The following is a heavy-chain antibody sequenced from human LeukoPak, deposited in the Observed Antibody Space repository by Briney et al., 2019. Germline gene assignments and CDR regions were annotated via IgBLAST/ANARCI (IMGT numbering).Heavy chain of an antibody. CDR3: ARASGTTAYFDY. CDR2: INPSGGST. Sequence: ASVKVSCKASGYTLTSYYMHWVRQAPGQGLEWMGIINPSGGSTSYAQKFQGRVTMTRDTSTSTVYMELSSLRSEDTAVYYCARASGTTAYFDYWGQGTLVTVSS. J-gene: IGHJ4*02. V-gene: IGHV1-46*01. D-gene: IGHD4-17*01. CDR1: GYTLTSYY.